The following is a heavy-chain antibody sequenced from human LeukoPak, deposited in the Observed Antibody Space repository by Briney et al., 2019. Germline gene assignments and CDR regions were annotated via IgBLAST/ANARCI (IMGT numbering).Heavy chain of an antibody. CDR2: ISGSGGST. V-gene: IGHV3-23*01. CDR1: GFTFSNYA. Sequence: PGGSLRLSCAASGFTFSNYAMSWVRQAPGKGLEWVSAISGSGGSTYYADSVKGRFTISRDNSKNTLYLQMNSLRAEDTAMYYCARDGWFGDYNWFDPWGQGTLVTVSS. J-gene: IGHJ5*02. CDR3: ARDGWFGDYNWFDP. D-gene: IGHD3-10*01.